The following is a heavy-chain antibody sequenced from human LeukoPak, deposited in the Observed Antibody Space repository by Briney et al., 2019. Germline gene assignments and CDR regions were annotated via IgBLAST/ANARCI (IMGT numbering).Heavy chain of an antibody. CDR1: GYTFTDYL. CDR3: ARDGYSGYHYHDWFDP. D-gene: IGHD5-12*01. J-gene: IGHJ5*02. Sequence: GASVKVSCKASGYTFTDYLMHWVRQAPGQGLEWMGWINPNNGETNYAQKFQGRVTMTSYTSISTAYMELSRLTSDDTAVYYCARDGYSGYHYHDWFDPWGQGTLVTVSS. CDR2: INPNNGET. V-gene: IGHV1-2*02.